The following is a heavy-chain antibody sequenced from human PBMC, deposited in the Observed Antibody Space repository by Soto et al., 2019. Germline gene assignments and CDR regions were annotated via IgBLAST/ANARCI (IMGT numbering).Heavy chain of an antibody. CDR3: ARGYGQSGYSSSWVFDY. CDR2: IFYSGST. J-gene: IGHJ4*02. CDR1: GGSINSGGYY. Sequence: QVQLQESGPGLVKPSQTLSLICTVSGGSINSGGYYWNWIRQHPGKGLEWIGYIFYSGSTYYNPFLRSRVTISADTSENKFSRNLSSVTAADTAVYFCARGYGQSGYSSSWVFDYWGQGTLVNVSS. D-gene: IGHD6-13*01. V-gene: IGHV4-31*03.